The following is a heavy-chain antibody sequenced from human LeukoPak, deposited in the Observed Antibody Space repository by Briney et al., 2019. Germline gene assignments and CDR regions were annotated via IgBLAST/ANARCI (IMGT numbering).Heavy chain of an antibody. D-gene: IGHD3-3*01. J-gene: IGHJ5*02. CDR1: GYSFTSYW. V-gene: IGHV5-51*01. Sequence: GESLKISCKGSGYSFTSYWIGWVRQMPGKGLGWMGIIYPGDSDTRYSPSFQGQVTISADKSISTAYLQWSSLKASDTAMYYCARAITIFGVVIEGWFDPWGQGTLVTVSS. CDR2: IYPGDSDT. CDR3: ARAITIFGVVIEGWFDP.